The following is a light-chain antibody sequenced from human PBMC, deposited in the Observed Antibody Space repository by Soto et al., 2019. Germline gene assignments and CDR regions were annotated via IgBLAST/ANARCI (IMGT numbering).Light chain of an antibody. J-gene: IGLJ1*01. Sequence: QSALTQPASVSGSPGQSITISCIGNSSDVGAFNYVSWYQHHPGKAPKLIIYDVTDRPSGVSNRFSASKSGNTASLTISGLQAEDEADYYCSSYTTRNTEAFGTGTKVTVL. V-gene: IGLV2-14*03. CDR2: DVT. CDR1: SSDVGAFNY. CDR3: SSYTTRNTEA.